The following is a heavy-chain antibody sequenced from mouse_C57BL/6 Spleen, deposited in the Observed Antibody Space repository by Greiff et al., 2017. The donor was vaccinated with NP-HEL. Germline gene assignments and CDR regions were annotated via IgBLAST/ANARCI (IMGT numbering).Heavy chain of an antibody. Sequence: QVQLQQPGAELVMPGASVKLSCKASGYTFTSYWMHWVKQRPGQGLEWIGEIDPSDSYTNYNQKFKGKSTLTVDKSSSTAYMQLSSLTSEDSAVYYCAREGTMVRYYYAMDYWGQGTSVTVSS. CDR1: GYTFTSYW. D-gene: IGHD2-2*01. CDR2: IDPSDSYT. J-gene: IGHJ4*01. V-gene: IGHV1-69*01. CDR3: AREGTMVRYYYAMDY.